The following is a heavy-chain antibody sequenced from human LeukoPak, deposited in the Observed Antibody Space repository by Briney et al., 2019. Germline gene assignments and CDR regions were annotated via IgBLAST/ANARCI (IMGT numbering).Heavy chain of an antibody. Sequence: ASVKVSCKASGYAFGFYGISWVRQAPGQGLEWMGWISAYNGNTNYAQKLQGRVTMTTDTSTSTAYMELRSLRSDDTAVYYCARAPAGTGAFDIWGQGTMVTVSS. J-gene: IGHJ3*02. CDR1: GYAFGFYG. D-gene: IGHD6-13*01. CDR3: ARAPAGTGAFDI. CDR2: ISAYNGNT. V-gene: IGHV1-18*01.